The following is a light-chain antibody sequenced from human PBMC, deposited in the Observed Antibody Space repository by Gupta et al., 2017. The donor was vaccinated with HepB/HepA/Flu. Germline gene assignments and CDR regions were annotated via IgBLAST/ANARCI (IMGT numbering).Light chain of an antibody. CDR2: GKN. Sequence: QSVLTQPPSASGTPGHRVTISCSGGSANIGSNTVHWYQHLPGTAPKLLIYGKNQRPSGVPDRFSGSTSGTSASLAISGLQSEDEADYYCAAWDDSLKGRVFGGGTKLTVL. CDR1: SANIGSNT. CDR3: AAWDDSLKGRV. V-gene: IGLV1-44*01. J-gene: IGLJ2*01.